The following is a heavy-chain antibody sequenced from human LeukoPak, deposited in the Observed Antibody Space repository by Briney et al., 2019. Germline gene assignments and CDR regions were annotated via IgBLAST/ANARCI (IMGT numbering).Heavy chain of an antibody. D-gene: IGHD6-13*01. CDR1: GDSVSSNSVT. CDR2: TYYRSKWFN. J-gene: IGHJ4*02. Sequence: SQTLSLTSAISGDSVSSNSVTWNWIKQSPSRRLEWLGRTYYRSKWFNDYAVSVKSRITINPDTSKNQFSLQLNSVTPEDTAVYYCVRYTGSNRFFDFWGQGTLVTVSS. CDR3: VRYTGSNRFFDF. V-gene: IGHV6-1*01.